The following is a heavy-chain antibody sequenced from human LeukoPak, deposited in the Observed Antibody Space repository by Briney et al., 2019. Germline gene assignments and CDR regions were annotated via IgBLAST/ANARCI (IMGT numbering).Heavy chain of an antibody. CDR2: IYYSGST. CDR3: ARHEGYCSGGSCYPCCQYFQH. V-gene: IGHV4-61*02. CDR1: GGSISSGSYY. Sequence: SETLSLTCTVSGGSISSGSYYWSWIRQPAGKGLEWIGRIYYSGSTNYNPSLKSRVTISVDTSKNQLSLKLSSVTAADTAVYYCARHEGYCSGGSCYPCCQYFQHWGQGTLVTVSS. D-gene: IGHD2-15*01. J-gene: IGHJ1*01.